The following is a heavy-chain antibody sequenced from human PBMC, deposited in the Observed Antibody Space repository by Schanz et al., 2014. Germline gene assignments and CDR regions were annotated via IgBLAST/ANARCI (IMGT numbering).Heavy chain of an antibody. CDR1: GGTFSSYT. J-gene: IGHJ4*02. V-gene: IGHV1-69*02. CDR2: IIPVLNIA. Sequence: QLQLVQSGAEVKKPGSSVKVSCKLSGGTFSSYTISWMRQAPGQGLEWMGKIIPVLNIATYAQRFQGRVSITVDTSTNTAYMELSSLTSEDTAVHYCARGRGCYDYWGQGTLVTVSS. CDR3: ARGRGCYDY. D-gene: IGHD2-21*01.